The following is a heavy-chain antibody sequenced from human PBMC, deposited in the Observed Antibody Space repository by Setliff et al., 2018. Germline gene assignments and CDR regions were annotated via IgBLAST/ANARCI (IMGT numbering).Heavy chain of an antibody. CDR3: TKELDYIDTSGFQGGD. V-gene: IGHV3-30*02. CDR1: GFPFDTYG. J-gene: IGHJ4*02. CDR2: IRFDGINK. Sequence: GGSLRLSCVASGFPFDTYGMHWVRQAPGKGLEWVAFIRFDGINKYYADSVKGRFTISRGTPKNTFYLQMNSLRVDDTAVYYCTKELDYIDTSGFQGGDWGQGTQVTVSS. D-gene: IGHD3-22*01.